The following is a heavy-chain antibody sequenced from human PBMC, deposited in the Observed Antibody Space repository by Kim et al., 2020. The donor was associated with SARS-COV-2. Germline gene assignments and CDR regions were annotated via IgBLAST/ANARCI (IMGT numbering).Heavy chain of an antibody. CDR2: ISYDGSNK. D-gene: IGHD3-9*01. Sequence: GGSLRLSCAASGFTFSSYGMHWVRQAPGKGLEWVAVISYDGSNKYYADSVKGRFTISRDNSKNTLYLQMNSRRAEDTSVYYCARGARYFDWDGMDVWGQGTTVTVSS. CDR3: ARGARYFDWDGMDV. V-gene: IGHV3-33*05. J-gene: IGHJ6*02. CDR1: GFTFSSYG.